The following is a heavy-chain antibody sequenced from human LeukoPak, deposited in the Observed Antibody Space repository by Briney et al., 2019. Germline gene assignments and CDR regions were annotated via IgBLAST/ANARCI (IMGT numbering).Heavy chain of an antibody. D-gene: IGHD6-19*01. V-gene: IGHV3-7*03. CDR3: ASLGVYSSGWYEYIVGATPPVY. CDR2: ITQDGSKK. CDR1: GFTFSSYW. Sequence: PGGSLRLSCAASGFTFSSYWMSWVRQAPGKGLEWVANITQDGSKKYYVDSVKGRFTISRDNAKNSLYLQMNSLRAEDTALYSCASLGVYSSGWYEYIVGATPPVYWGQGTLVTVSS. J-gene: IGHJ4*02.